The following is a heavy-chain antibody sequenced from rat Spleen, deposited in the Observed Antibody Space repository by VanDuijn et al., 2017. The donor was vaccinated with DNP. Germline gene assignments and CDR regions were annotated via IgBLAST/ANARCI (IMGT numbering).Heavy chain of an antibody. J-gene: IGHJ4*01. D-gene: IGHD1-1*01. CDR2: ITSGGSNT. Sequence: EVQLVESGGGLVQPGRSLKLSCAASGFSFSSFAMAWVRQAPKKGLEWVATITSGGSNTYYPDSVTGRFTISRDNAKSTLYLQRDSLRSEDTATYYCTTDTVGVMDAWGQGASVTVSS. V-gene: IGHV5-27*01. CDR1: GFSFSSFA. CDR3: TTDTVGVMDA.